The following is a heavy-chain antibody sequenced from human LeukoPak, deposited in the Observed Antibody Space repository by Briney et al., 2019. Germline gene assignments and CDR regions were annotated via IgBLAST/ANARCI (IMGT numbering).Heavy chain of an antibody. D-gene: IGHD3-22*01. J-gene: IGHJ3*02. Sequence: GGSLRLSCAASRFTFSSYAMSWVRQAPGKGLEWVSGISGNIGSTYYADSVKGRFTISRDNSKNTLYLQMNSLRAEDTAVYYCAKVDSSGYYTGRDAFDIWGQGTMVTVSS. CDR3: AKVDSSGYYTGRDAFDI. V-gene: IGHV3-23*01. CDR2: ISGNIGST. CDR1: RFTFSSYA.